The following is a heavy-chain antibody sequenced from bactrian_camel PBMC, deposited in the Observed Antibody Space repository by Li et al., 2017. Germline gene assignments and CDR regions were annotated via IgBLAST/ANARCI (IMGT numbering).Heavy chain of an antibody. Sequence: HVQLVESGGRSVQAGGSLRLSCAASGYTVSAYCMGWFRQRPGKEREGVAAIGSASRLYYADSVQGRFTISRDNAKNTLYLQMNSLKPEDTAMYYCAEELCPGFYELARLHYWGQGTQVTVS. CDR1: GYTVSAYC. CDR3: AEELCPGFYELARLHY. CDR2: IGSASRL. V-gene: IGHV3S55*01. J-gene: IGHJ4*01. D-gene: IGHD3*01.